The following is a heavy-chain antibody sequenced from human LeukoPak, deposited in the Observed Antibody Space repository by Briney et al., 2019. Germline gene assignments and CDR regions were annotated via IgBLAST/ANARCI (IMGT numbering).Heavy chain of an antibody. CDR3: ARGLDGYNNWFDP. J-gene: IGHJ5*02. Sequence: ASVKVSCKASGGTFSSYAISWVRQAPGQGLEWMGGIIPIFGTANYAQKFQGRVTITADESTSTAYMELSSLRSEDTAVYYCARGLDGYNNWFDPWGQGTLVTVSS. CDR1: GGTFSSYA. CDR2: IIPIFGTA. V-gene: IGHV1-69*13. D-gene: IGHD5-24*01.